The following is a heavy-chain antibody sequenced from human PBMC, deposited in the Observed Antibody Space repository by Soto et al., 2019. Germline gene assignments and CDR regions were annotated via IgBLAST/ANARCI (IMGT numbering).Heavy chain of an antibody. CDR3: VHSRCGGDCLQSYSSHYYYGMDI. D-gene: IGHD2-21*02. CDR1: GFSLNTSGLC. CDR2: IDWDDDK. J-gene: IGHJ6*02. Sequence: SGPTLVNPTQTLTLTCTFSGFSLNTSGLCVSWIRQPPGKALEWLARIDWDDDKYYSTSLKTRLTISKDTSKNQVVLTMTNMDPVDTATYYCVHSRCGGDCLQSYSSHYYYGMDIWGQGTTVTVS. V-gene: IGHV2-70*12.